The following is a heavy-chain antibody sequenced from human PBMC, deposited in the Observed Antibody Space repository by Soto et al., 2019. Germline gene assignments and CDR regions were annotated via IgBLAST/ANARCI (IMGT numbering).Heavy chain of an antibody. CDR2: IYYSGST. D-gene: IGHD3-22*01. CDR1: GGSISSYY. J-gene: IGHJ1*01. V-gene: IGHV4-59*01. Sequence: SETLSLTCTVSGGSISSYYWSWIRQPPGKGLEWIGYIYYSGSTNYNPSLKSRVTISVDTSKNQFSLKLSSVTAADTAVYYCAXLGYYYVFTPSPEYFQHWGQGTLVTVSS. CDR3: AXLGYYYVFTPSPEYFQH.